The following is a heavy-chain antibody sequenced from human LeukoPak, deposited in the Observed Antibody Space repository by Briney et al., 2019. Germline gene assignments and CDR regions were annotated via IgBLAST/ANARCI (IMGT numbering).Heavy chain of an antibody. J-gene: IGHJ6*03. CDR2: INHSGST. Sequence: PSETLSLTCAAYGGSFSGYYWSWIRQPPGKGLEWIGEINHSGSTNYNLSLKSRVTISVDTSKNQFSLKLSSVTAADTAVYYCARGRGRSHSGSGNYPSTYYYYMDVWGKGTTVTVSS. V-gene: IGHV4-34*01. D-gene: IGHD3-3*01. CDR1: GGSFSGYY. CDR3: ARGRGRSHSGSGNYPSTYYYYMDV.